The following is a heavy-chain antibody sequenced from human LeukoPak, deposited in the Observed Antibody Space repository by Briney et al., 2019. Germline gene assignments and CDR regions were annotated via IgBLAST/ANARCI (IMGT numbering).Heavy chain of an antibody. D-gene: IGHD5-24*01. CDR1: GFTFSGYA. V-gene: IGHV3-23*01. CDR2: VSSSGGST. Sequence: GGSLRLSCAASGFTFSGYALSWVRQAPGKGLEWVSSVSSSGGSTYYADSVKGRFTISRDNSKNTLYLQMNSLRADDTAVYYCAKGGGYNYHNWFDPWGQGTLVTVSS. J-gene: IGHJ5*02. CDR3: AKGGGYNYHNWFDP.